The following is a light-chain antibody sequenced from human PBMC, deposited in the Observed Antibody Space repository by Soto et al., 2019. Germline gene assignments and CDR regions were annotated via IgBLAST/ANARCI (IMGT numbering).Light chain of an antibody. Sequence: QSALTQPPSASGSPGQSVTISCTGTSSDVGSYNLVSWYQQQPGKAPKLIIYEVNKRPSGISNRFSGSKSANTASLTISGLQAEDEADYYCCSYGGRSTYVFGTGTKVTVL. V-gene: IGLV2-23*02. CDR1: SSDVGSYNL. CDR2: EVN. J-gene: IGLJ1*01. CDR3: CSYGGRSTYV.